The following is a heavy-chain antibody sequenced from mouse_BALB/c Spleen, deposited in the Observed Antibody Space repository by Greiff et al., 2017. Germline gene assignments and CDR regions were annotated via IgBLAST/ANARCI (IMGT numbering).Heavy chain of an antibody. Sequence: QVQLQQPGAELVRPGASVKLSCKASGYSFTSYWMNWVKQRPGQGLEWIGMINPSDSETRLNQKFKDKATLTVDKSSSTAYMQLSSPTSEDSAVYYCARVERWGQGTTLTVSS. CDR3: ARVER. J-gene: IGHJ2*01. CDR1: GYSFTSYW. CDR2: INPSDSET. D-gene: IGHD1-1*02. V-gene: IGHV1-61*01.